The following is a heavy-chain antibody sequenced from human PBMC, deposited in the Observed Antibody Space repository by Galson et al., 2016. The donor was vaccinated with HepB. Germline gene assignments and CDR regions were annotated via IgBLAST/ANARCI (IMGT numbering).Heavy chain of an antibody. CDR1: GFNFTSYS. V-gene: IGHV3-48*02. J-gene: IGHJ4*02. D-gene: IGHD5-18*01. CDR3: ARDPLGYSYALVRYFDY. CDR2: IGSSPGTV. Sequence: SLRLSCAASGFNFTSYSMNWVGQVPGKGLEWVSSIGSSPGTVSYAHSVKGRFTISRDNAKNSLYLQMNSLRDEDTAVYYCARDPLGYSYALVRYFDYWGQGTLVTVSS.